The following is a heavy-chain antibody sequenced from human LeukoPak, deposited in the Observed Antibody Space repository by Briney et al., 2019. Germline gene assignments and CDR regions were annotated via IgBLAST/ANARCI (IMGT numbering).Heavy chain of an antibody. CDR2: ISVIGGST. Sequence: GGSLRLSCAASGFTLITYAMHWVRQPPGKGLEWVSAISVIGGSTYYADSVKGRFTSSRDNSKNTLYLQMNSLRAEDTAVYYCAKGGWLEYWGQGTLVTVSS. V-gene: IGHV3-23*01. CDR1: GFTLITYA. J-gene: IGHJ4*02. D-gene: IGHD6-19*01. CDR3: AKGGWLEY.